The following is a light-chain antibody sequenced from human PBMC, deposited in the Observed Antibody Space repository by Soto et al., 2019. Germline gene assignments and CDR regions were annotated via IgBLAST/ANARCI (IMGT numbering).Light chain of an antibody. V-gene: IGLV1-51*02. CDR2: ENN. Sequence: QPVLTQPPSVSAAPGQKVTISCSGSSSNIGNNYVSWYQQLPGTAPKLLIYENNKRPSGIPDRFSGSKSGTSATLGITGLQTGDEDDYYCGTWDSSLSAGVFGGGTKLTVL. J-gene: IGLJ2*01. CDR1: SSNIGNNY. CDR3: GTWDSSLSAGV.